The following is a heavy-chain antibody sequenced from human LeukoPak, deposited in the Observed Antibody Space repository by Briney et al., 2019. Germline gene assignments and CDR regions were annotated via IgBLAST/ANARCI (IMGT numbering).Heavy chain of an antibody. CDR3: ARAQMGAPTDY. J-gene: IGHJ4*02. D-gene: IGHD1-26*01. Sequence: PGGSLRLSCAASEFTFSSYAMYWVRQAPGEGLVWVSRISSDGSSTIYADSVKGRFTISRDIAKNTLYLQMNSMRAEDTAVYYCARAQMGAPTDYWGQGTLVTVSS. V-gene: IGHV3-74*01. CDR1: EFTFSSYA. CDR2: ISSDGSST.